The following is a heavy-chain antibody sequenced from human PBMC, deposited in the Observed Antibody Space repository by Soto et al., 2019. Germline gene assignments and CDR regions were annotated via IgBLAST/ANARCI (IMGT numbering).Heavy chain of an antibody. CDR3: ARYYDFWSGYPTNWFDP. D-gene: IGHD3-3*01. V-gene: IGHV4-59*01. J-gene: IGHJ5*02. Sequence: SETLSLTCTVSGGSISSYYWSWIRQPPGKGLEWIGYIYYSGSTNYNPSLKSRVTISVDTSKNQFSLKLSSVTAADTAVYYCARYYDFWSGYPTNWFDPWGQGTLVTVS. CDR1: GGSISSYY. CDR2: IYYSGST.